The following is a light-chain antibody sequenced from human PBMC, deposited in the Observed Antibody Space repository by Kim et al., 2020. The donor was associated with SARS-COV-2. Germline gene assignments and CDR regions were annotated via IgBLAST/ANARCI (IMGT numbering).Light chain of an antibody. CDR2: YDN. CDR3: QVWDSTTDQRV. Sequence: SHELTQPPSVSVAPGKTASITCGGNNIGSKSVHWYQQKPGQAPVLVIYYDNDRPSGIPERFSGSNSGNTATLTISRVEAGDEADYYCQVWDSTTDQRVFGGGTQLTVL. CDR1: NIGSKS. V-gene: IGLV3-21*01. J-gene: IGLJ3*02.